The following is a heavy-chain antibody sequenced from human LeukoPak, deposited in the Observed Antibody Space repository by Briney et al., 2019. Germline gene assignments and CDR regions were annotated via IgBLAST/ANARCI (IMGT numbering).Heavy chain of an antibody. CDR1: GGSISGYY. Sequence: SETLSLTCTVSGGSISGYYWTWIRQPPGKGLEWIGYIYYSGNTNYNPSLKSRVTISLDTSRNQFSLKLSSVTAADTAVYYCARRARATAGGDYFDYWGQGTLVTVSS. J-gene: IGHJ4*02. V-gene: IGHV4-59*08. CDR2: IYYSGNT. D-gene: IGHD6-13*01. CDR3: ARRARATAGGDYFDY.